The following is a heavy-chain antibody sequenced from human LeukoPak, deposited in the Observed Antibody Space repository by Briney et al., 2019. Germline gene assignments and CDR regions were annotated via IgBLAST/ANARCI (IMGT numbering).Heavy chain of an antibody. V-gene: IGHV4-34*01. J-gene: IGHJ5*02. CDR1: GGSFSGYF. CDR2: INHSGST. CDR3: ARGGPRRTVGFDP. D-gene: IGHD2-2*01. Sequence: SETLSLTCAVYGGSFSGYFWSWIRQPPGKGLEGIGEINHSGSTNYNPSLKSRVTISVDTSKNQFSLKLSSVTAADTAVYYCARGGPRRTVGFDPWGQGTLVTVSS.